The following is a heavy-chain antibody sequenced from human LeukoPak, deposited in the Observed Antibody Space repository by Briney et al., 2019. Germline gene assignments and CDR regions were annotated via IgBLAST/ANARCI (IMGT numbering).Heavy chain of an antibody. CDR2: IRYDGSNK. D-gene: IGHD2-2*01. V-gene: IGHV3-30*02. J-gene: IGHJ6*03. CDR3: AKEYCSSTSCYRNYYYMDV. CDR1: GFTFSSYG. Sequence: GGSLRLXCAASGFTFSSYGMHWVRRAPGKGLEWVAFIRYDGSNKYYADSVKGRFTISRGNSKNTLYLQMNSLRAEDTAVYYCAKEYCSSTSCYRNYYYMDVWGKGTTVTVSS.